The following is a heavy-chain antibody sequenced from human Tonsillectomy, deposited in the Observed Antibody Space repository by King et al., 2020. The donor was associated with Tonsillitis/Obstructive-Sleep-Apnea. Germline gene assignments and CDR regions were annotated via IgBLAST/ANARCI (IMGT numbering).Heavy chain of an antibody. V-gene: IGHV4-31*03. D-gene: IGHD4-17*01. CDR1: GGSISSGGYY. Sequence: QLQESGPGLVKPSHTLSLTCTVSGGSISSGGYYWSWIRQHPGKGLEWIGYIYYSGTTYYNPSLKSRVTISLDTSKNQFSLKLSSVTAADTAFYYCARGDDYDSYLDYWGQGTLVTVSS. CDR2: IYYSGTT. CDR3: ARGDDYDSYLDY. J-gene: IGHJ4*02.